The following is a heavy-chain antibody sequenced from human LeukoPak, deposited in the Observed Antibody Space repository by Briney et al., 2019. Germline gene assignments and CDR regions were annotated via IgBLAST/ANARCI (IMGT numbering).Heavy chain of an antibody. CDR2: IYYSGST. Sequence: PSETLTLTCTVSGGSFSSYYWRWIRQPPGKGLEWIGYIYYSGSTNYTPSLKSRFTISVDTSKNQFSLKLSSVTAADTAVYYCARDLYSSRTNDAFDSWGQGTMVTVSS. D-gene: IGHD6-13*01. J-gene: IGHJ3*02. CDR1: GGSFSSYY. V-gene: IGHV4-59*12. CDR3: ARDLYSSRTNDAFDS.